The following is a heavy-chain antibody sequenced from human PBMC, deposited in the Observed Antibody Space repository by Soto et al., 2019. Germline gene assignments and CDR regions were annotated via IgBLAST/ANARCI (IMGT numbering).Heavy chain of an antibody. J-gene: IGHJ4*02. V-gene: IGHV3-30-3*01. Sequence: QVQLVESGGGVVQPGRSLRLSCAASGFTFITYTIHWVRQAPGKGLEWVAVMSYDGFNEYYADSVKGRFTISRDNSKSTLYLQMNSLRPEDTAVYYSASRSVSGYSYGEGFDYWGQGTLVTVSS. CDR2: MSYDGFNE. CDR3: ASRSVSGYSYGEGFDY. D-gene: IGHD5-18*01. CDR1: GFTFITYT.